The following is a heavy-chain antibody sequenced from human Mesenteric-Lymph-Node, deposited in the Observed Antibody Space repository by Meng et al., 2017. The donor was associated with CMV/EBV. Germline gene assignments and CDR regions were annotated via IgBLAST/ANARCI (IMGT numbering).Heavy chain of an antibody. D-gene: IGHD6-19*01. CDR1: GFTFSDYW. CDR2: IKEDGSQI. CDR3: ARNSGWYRLDN. J-gene: IGHJ4*02. Sequence: GESLKISCAASGFTFSDYWMSWVRQAPGEGLEWVADIKEDGSQIGYVDSVKGRFTISRDNAKKSLSLQMNSLRAEDTAVYYCARNSGWYRLDNWGPGILVTVPQ. V-gene: IGHV3-7*01.